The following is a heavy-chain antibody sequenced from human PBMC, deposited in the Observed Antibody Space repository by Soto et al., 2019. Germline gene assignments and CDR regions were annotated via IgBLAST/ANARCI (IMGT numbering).Heavy chain of an antibody. CDR2: IIPILGIA. J-gene: IGHJ2*01. Sequence: QVQLVQSGAEVKKPGSSVKVSCKASGGTFSSYTISWVRQAPGQGLEWMGRIIPILGIANYAQKFQGRVTITADKSTSTAYMELSSLRSEDTAVYYCARDQDNPPYCSSTSCYLSSSWYFDLWGRGTLVTVSS. V-gene: IGHV1-69*08. D-gene: IGHD2-2*01. CDR3: ARDQDNPPYCSSTSCYLSSSWYFDL. CDR1: GGTFSSYT.